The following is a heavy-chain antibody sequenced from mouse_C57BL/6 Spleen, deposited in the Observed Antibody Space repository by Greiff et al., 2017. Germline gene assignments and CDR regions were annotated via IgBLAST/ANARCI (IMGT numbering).Heavy chain of an antibody. CDR3: ASPITTVVGYYAMDY. CDR1: GFTFTDYY. V-gene: IGHV7-3*01. CDR2: IRNKANGYTT. Sequence: EVMLVESGGGLVQPGGSLILSCAASGFTFTDYYMSWVRQPPGKALEWLGFIRNKANGYTTEYSASVKGRFTISRDNSQSILYLQMNALRAEDSATYYCASPITTVVGYYAMDYWGQGTSVTVSS. J-gene: IGHJ4*01. D-gene: IGHD1-1*01.